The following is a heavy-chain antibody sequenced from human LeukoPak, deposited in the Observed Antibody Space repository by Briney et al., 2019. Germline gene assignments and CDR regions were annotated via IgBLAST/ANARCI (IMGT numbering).Heavy chain of an antibody. Sequence: SETLSLTCAVSGGSISSGGYSWSWIRQPPGKGLEWIGYIYYSGSTYYNPSLKSRVTISVDTSKNQFSLKLSSVTAADTAVYYCARASTVREDYFDYWGQGTLVTVSS. D-gene: IGHD1-1*01. J-gene: IGHJ4*02. CDR3: ARASTVREDYFDY. V-gene: IGHV4-30-4*07. CDR1: GGSISSGGYS. CDR2: IYYSGST.